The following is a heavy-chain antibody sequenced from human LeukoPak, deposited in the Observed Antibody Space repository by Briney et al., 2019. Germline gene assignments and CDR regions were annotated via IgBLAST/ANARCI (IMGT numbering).Heavy chain of an antibody. V-gene: IGHV3-23*01. CDR1: GFTFSSYA. CDR2: ISGSGTST. CDR3: AKAIVSYYGSGRDDAFDV. D-gene: IGHD3-10*01. Sequence: GGSLRLSCAAPGFTFSSYAMSWVRQAPGKGLEWVSAISGSGTSTDYADSVKGRFTFSRDNSKNTLYLQMNSLRAEDTALYYCAKAIVSYYGSGRDDAFDVWGQGTMVTVSS. J-gene: IGHJ3*01.